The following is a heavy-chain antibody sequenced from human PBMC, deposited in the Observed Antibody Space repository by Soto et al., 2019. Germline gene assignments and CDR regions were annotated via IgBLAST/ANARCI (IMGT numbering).Heavy chain of an antibody. CDR3: SRHSRYSSGWYGWFDP. CDR2: IRSKANNFAT. J-gene: IGHJ5*02. D-gene: IGHD6-19*01. V-gene: IGHV3-73*01. CDR1: GFTFSGSA. Sequence: GGSLRLSCAASGFTFSGSAIHWVRQASGKGLEWVGRIRSKANNFATAYAASVEGRFTISRDDSKNTAYLQMISLKTEDTAVYYCSRHSRYSSGWYGWFDPWGQGTLVTVS.